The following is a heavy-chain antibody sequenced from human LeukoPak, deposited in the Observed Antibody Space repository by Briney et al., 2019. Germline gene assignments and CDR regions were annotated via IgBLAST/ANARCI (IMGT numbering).Heavy chain of an antibody. Sequence: SQTLSLTCSVSGDSITSGGYYWSWIRQPAGKGLEWIGRVYLSGYTSDNPSLKSRVTISADTSKNQFFLKLSSVTAADTAVYYCARIGSTSCYFPRCNWFDPWGQGTLVTVSS. CDR2: VYLSGYT. J-gene: IGHJ5*02. CDR1: GDSITSGGYY. D-gene: IGHD2-2*01. CDR3: ARIGSTSCYFPRCNWFDP. V-gene: IGHV4-61*02.